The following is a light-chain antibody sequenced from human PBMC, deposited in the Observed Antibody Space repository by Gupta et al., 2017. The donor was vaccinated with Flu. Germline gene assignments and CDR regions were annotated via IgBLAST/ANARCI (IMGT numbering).Light chain of an antibody. CDR3: SSYAGSNIVV. CDR1: SSDVGGYNY. J-gene: IGLJ2*01. V-gene: IGLV2-8*01. Sequence: SSDVGGYNYVSWYQQHPGKAPKLMIYEVSKRPSGVPDRFSGSKSGNTASLTVSGLQAEDEADYYCSSYAGSNIVVFGGGTKLTVL. CDR2: EVS.